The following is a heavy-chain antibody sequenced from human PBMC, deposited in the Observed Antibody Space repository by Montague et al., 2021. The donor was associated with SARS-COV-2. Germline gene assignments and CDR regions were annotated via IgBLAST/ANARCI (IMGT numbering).Heavy chain of an antibody. Sequence: SETLPLTCTVSGGSIINYCCAWIRQTPEKGLEWTASVYNDENTNSHPSLKSRLPMSIDTSKRQFSLYLNSVTAADTAAYYCARGRTRVGQLSYFDYWGQGILVTVPS. CDR1: GGSIINYC. CDR3: ARGRTRVGQLSYFDY. J-gene: IGHJ4*02. CDR2: VYNDENT. D-gene: IGHD2-2*01. V-gene: IGHV4-59*13.